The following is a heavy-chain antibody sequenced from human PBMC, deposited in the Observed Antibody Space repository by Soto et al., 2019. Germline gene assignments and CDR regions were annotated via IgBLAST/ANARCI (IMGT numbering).Heavy chain of an antibody. CDR1: GYTFTSYA. Sequence: ASVKVSCKASGYTFTSYAMQWVRQAPGQRLEWMGWINAGNGNTKYSQKFQGRVTITRDNSKNTVSLHMNSLRAEDTALYYCAKDRPRRTSGYFFDYWGQGTPVTVSS. D-gene: IGHD1-1*01. J-gene: IGHJ4*02. V-gene: IGHV1-3*01. CDR2: INAGNGNT. CDR3: AKDRPRRTSGYFFDY.